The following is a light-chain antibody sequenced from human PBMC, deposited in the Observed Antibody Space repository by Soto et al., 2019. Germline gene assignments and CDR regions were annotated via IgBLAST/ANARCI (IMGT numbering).Light chain of an antibody. Sequence: EIVLTQSPGTLSLSPGERATLSCRASQSITSSYFAWYQQKPGQDPTLLIYGASSRATGIPDRFSGSGSGTDFTLTISRLEPEDFAVYYCQQYDSSPYTFGQGTKLEIK. CDR3: QQYDSSPYT. CDR1: QSITSSY. CDR2: GAS. V-gene: IGKV3-20*01. J-gene: IGKJ2*01.